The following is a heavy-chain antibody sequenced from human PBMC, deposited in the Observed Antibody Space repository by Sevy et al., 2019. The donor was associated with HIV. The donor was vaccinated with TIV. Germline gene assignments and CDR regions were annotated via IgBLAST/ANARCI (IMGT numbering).Heavy chain of an antibody. CDR2: IRFDASTK. CDR1: GFTFSNYG. D-gene: IGHD6-6*01. V-gene: IGHV3-30*02. Sequence: GGSLRLSCAASGFTFSNYGMHWVRQAPGKGLEWVALIRFDASTKYYKDSVKGRFTVSRDNAKNIQYLQMNSLRPEDTAVYYCAKDLTGRYTSSSGDFDYWGQGTLVTVSS. J-gene: IGHJ4*02. CDR3: AKDLTGRYTSSSGDFDY.